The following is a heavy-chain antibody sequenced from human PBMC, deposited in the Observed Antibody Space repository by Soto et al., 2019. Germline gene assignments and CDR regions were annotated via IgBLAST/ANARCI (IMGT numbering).Heavy chain of an antibody. CDR1: GGSISSGGYY. D-gene: IGHD1-26*01. J-gene: IGHJ4*02. Sequence: QVQLQESGPGLVKPSQTLSLTCTVSGGSISSGGYYWSWIRQHPGKGLEWIGYIYYSGSTYYNPYLKSRVTISVDTSKKQFSLKLSSVTAADTAVYYCAREGGIVGATAADYWGQGTLVTVSS. CDR2: IYYSGST. V-gene: IGHV4-31*03. CDR3: AREGGIVGATAADY.